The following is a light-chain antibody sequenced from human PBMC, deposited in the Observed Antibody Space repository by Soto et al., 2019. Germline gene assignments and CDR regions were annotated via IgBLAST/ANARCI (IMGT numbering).Light chain of an antibody. Sequence: QSALTQPRSVSGSPGQSVTISCTGTSSDVGGYNYVSWYQQHPGKAPKLMIYYVNKRPSGVPDRFSGSKSGNTASLTISGLQAEDEADYYCSSYAGSYTWVFGGGTKVTVL. CDR2: YVN. CDR3: SSYAGSYTWV. V-gene: IGLV2-11*01. J-gene: IGLJ3*02. CDR1: SSDVGGYNY.